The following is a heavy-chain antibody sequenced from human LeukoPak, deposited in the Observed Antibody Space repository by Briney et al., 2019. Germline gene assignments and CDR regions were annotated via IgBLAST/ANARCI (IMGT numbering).Heavy chain of an antibody. CDR2: IYPGDSDT. Sequence: GESLKISCKGSGYSFTSYWIGWVRQMPGKGLEWMGIIYPGDSDTRYSPSFQGQVTISADKSISTAYLQWSSLKASDTAMYYCARLFYRWGSSGWYLYGWLDPWGQGTLVTVSS. J-gene: IGHJ5*02. CDR1: GYSFTSYW. V-gene: IGHV5-51*01. D-gene: IGHD6-19*01. CDR3: ARLFYRWGSSGWYLYGWLDP.